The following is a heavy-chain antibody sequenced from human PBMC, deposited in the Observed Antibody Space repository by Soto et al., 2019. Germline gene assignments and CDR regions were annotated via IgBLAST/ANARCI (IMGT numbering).Heavy chain of an antibody. Sequence: QLHLVQSGAVVKKPGASVTVSCSASGYPVTAYYMHWVRQAPGRGLGWMGGINPATGAAKYTQTFQGRVTMPRDTSTSTVFMELSGLTSEDTAVFYCARRGGVGVAGSAAFDMWGQGTLVTVSS. V-gene: IGHV1-2*02. CDR1: GYPVTAYY. CDR3: ARRGGVGVAGSAAFDM. D-gene: IGHD3-3*01. CDR2: INPATGAA. J-gene: IGHJ3*02.